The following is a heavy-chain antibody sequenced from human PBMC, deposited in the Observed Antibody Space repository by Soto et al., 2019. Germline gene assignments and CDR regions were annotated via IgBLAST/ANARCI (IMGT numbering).Heavy chain of an antibody. CDR3: ARIRGSYFDS. CDR2: IFYTGST. J-gene: IGHJ4*02. D-gene: IGHD2-21*01. V-gene: IGHV4-59*01. Sequence: PSETLSLTRTVSGDYISSFCWHCVRQPPWKGLEWVGKIFYTGSTNYNPSLKGRVTMSVHTSHKQYSLNLRSVTAADTAVYFCARIRGSYFDSWGQGLLVTVSS. CDR1: GDYISSFC.